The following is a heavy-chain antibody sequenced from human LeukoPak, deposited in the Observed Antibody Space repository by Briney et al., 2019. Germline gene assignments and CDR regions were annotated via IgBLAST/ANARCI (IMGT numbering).Heavy chain of an antibody. D-gene: IGHD4-17*01. Sequence: SETLSLTCNVSGGSVNSYYWSWIRQPPGKGLEWIGYIYYSGSINYNPSLKSRVTISVDTSKNQFSLKLTSVTAADTAVYYCATLNTVRSYYSMDVWGKGTSVTISS. J-gene: IGHJ6*03. CDR3: ATLNTVRSYYSMDV. CDR1: GGSVNSYY. V-gene: IGHV4-59*02. CDR2: IYYSGSI.